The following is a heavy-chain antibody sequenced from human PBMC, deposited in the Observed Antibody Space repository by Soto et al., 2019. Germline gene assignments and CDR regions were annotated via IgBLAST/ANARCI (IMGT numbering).Heavy chain of an antibody. V-gene: IGHV4-30-2*01. CDR1: GGSISSGGYS. J-gene: IGHJ4*02. CDR2: IYHSGST. CDR3: ARVAVAGTRVDY. Sequence: SETLSLTCAVSGGSISSGGYSWSWIRQPPGKGLEWIGYIYHSGSTYYNPSLKSRVTISVDRSKNQFSLKLGSVTAADTAVYYCARVAVAGTRVDYWGQGTLVTVSS. D-gene: IGHD6-19*01.